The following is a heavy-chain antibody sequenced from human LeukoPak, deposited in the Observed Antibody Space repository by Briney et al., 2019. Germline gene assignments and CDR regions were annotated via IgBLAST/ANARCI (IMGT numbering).Heavy chain of an antibody. CDR1: GFTFSGSA. D-gene: IGHD1-26*01. J-gene: IGHJ4*02. CDR3: TTHYSGSYPY. CDR2: IRSKANSYAT. V-gene: IGHV3-73*01. Sequence: QAGGSLRLSCAASGFTFSGSAMHWVRQASGKGLEWVGRIRSKANSYATACAASVNGRFTISRDDSKNTAYLQMNSLKTEDTAVYYCTTHYSGSYPYWGQGTLVTVSS.